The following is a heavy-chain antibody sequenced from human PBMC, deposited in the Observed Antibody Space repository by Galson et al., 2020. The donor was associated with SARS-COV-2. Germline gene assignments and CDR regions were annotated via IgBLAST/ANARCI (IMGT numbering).Heavy chain of an antibody. CDR1: GFTFSSYW. J-gene: IGHJ4*02. CDR2: IKQDGSEK. CDR3: ARDSSGYGGPEPLDY. V-gene: IGHV3-7*01. Sequence: QLGESLKISCAASGFTFSSYWMSWVRQAPGKGLEWVANIKQDGSEKYYVDSVKGRFTISRDNAKNSLYLQMNSLRAEDTAVYYCARDSSGYGGPEPLDYWGQGTLVTVSS. D-gene: IGHD3-22*01.